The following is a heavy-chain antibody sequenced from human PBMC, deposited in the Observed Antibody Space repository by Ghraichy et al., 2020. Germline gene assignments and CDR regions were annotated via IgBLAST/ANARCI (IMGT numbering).Heavy chain of an antibody. V-gene: IGHV4-34*01. Sequence: SETLSLTCAVYGGSFSGYYWSWIRQPPGKGLEWIGEINHSGSTNYNPSLKNRVTISVDTSKNQFSLKLSSVTAADTAVYYCARGPAMVTRRNSNHDYWGQGTLVTVSS. CDR3: ARGPAMVTRRNSNHDY. CDR2: INHSGST. D-gene: IGHD5-18*01. CDR1: GGSFSGYY. J-gene: IGHJ4*02.